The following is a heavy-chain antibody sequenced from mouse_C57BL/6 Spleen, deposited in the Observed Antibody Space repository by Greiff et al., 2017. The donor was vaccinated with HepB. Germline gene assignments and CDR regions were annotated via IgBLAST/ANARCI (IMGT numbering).Heavy chain of an antibody. Sequence: VQLQQSGPELVKPGASVKISCKASGYAFSSSWMNWVKQRPGKGLEWIGRIYPGDGDTNYNGKFKGKATLTADKSHSTAYMQLSSLTSEDSAVYFCARSGDYEWGMDYWGQGTSVTVSS. CDR1: GYAFSSSW. D-gene: IGHD2-4*01. J-gene: IGHJ4*01. V-gene: IGHV1-82*01. CDR3: ARSGDYEWGMDY. CDR2: IYPGDGDT.